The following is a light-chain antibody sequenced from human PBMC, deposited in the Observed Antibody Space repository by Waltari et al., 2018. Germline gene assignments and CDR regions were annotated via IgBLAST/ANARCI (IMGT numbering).Light chain of an antibody. CDR1: QRLGKNY. Sequence: IVLTQSPGTLSLSPGARASLSCKASQRLGKNYVAWYQHKPGQAPRLVIYGASSRAAGIPDRFSGSGSGTDFNLTISRLEPEDFAVYYCQQYASSVLYTFGQGTKLEIK. CDR2: GAS. CDR3: QQYASSVLYT. V-gene: IGKV3-20*01. J-gene: IGKJ2*01.